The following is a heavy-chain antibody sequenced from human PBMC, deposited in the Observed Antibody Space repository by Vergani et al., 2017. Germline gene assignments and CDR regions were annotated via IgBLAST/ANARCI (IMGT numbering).Heavy chain of an antibody. Sequence: VQLVESGGGVVQPGRSLRLSCAASGFTFDDYAMHWVRQAPGKGLEWVSLISWDGETTYYTASVKGRFTVSRDNGENSLFLQMNSLRVEDTAVYYCARAYGRYDWFDYWGQRTLVTVSS. V-gene: IGHV3-43D*04. CDR3: ARAYGRYDWFDY. CDR2: ISWDGETT. J-gene: IGHJ4*01. D-gene: IGHD1-20*01. CDR1: GFTFDDYA.